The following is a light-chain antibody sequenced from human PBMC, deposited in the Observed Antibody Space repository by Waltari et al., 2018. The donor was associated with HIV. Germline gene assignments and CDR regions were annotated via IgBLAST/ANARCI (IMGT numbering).Light chain of an antibody. V-gene: IGKV4-1*01. Sequence: DLVMTQSPDSLALSLGEMATLNCKSNQSVLYSSNNKNFLAWYQQKSGQRPKLLVYWASTRESGVPDRFSGSGSGTDFTLTISSLQAEDVAVYFCQQHYTTPYTFGQGTKLEIK. CDR3: QQHYTTPYT. CDR1: QSVLYSSNNKNF. J-gene: IGKJ2*01. CDR2: WAS.